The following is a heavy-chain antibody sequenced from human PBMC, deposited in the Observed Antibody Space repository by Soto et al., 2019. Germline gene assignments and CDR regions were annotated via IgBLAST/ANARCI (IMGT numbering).Heavy chain of an antibody. V-gene: IGHV2-5*02. CDR3: ALLNDGDYTF. Sequence: QITFKESGPTLVNPKQTLVLTCTFSGFSVTSDGVGVGWIRQPPGKALEWLAVIFWDDDKRYSPSLESRLSIARDTSKDQVFLTMTDMEAVDTATYYCALLNDGDYTFWGQGTRVTVSS. J-gene: IGHJ4*02. CDR1: GFSVTSDGVG. D-gene: IGHD4-17*01. CDR2: IFWDDDK.